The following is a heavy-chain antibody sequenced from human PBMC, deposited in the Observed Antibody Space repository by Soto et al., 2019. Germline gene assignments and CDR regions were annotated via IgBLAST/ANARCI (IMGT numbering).Heavy chain of an antibody. CDR1: GYTFTSYG. Sequence: ASVKVSCKASGYTFTSYGISWVRQAPGQGLEWMGWISAYNGNTNYAQKLQGRVTMTTDTSTRTAYMELRGLRSDDTAVYYCARDRGARPIAAAGTLGGGYYYGMDVWGQGTTVTVSS. CDR2: ISAYNGNT. CDR3: ARDRGARPIAAAGTLGGGYYYGMDV. J-gene: IGHJ6*02. V-gene: IGHV1-18*01. D-gene: IGHD6-13*01.